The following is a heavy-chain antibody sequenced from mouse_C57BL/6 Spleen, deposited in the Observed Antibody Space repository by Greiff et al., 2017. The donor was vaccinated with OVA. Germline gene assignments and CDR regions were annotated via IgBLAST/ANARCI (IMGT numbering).Heavy chain of an antibody. V-gene: IGHV1-55*01. D-gene: IGHD2-5*01. CDR2: IYPGSGST. Sequence: QVQLQQPGAELVKPGASVKMSCKASGYTFTSYWITWVKQRPGQGLEWIGDIYPGSGSTNYNEKFKSKATLTVDTSSSTAYMQLSSLTSEESAVYYGARSGDSNYLAWFAYWGQGTLVTVSA. J-gene: IGHJ3*01. CDR3: ARSGDSNYLAWFAY. CDR1: GYTFTSYW.